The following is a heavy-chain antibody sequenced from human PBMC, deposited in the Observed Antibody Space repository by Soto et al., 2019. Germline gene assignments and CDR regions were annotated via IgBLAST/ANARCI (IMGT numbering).Heavy chain of an antibody. CDR2: ISGSGGST. Sequence: GSLRLSCAASGFTFSSYAMSWVRQAPGKGLEWVSAISGSGGSTYYADSVKGRFTISRDNSKNMLYLQMNSLRAEDTAVYYCAKVQPQQWLVGGDYYYYYGMDVWGQGTTVTVSS. J-gene: IGHJ6*02. CDR3: AKVQPQQWLVGGDYYYYYGMDV. D-gene: IGHD6-19*01. V-gene: IGHV3-23*01. CDR1: GFTFSSYA.